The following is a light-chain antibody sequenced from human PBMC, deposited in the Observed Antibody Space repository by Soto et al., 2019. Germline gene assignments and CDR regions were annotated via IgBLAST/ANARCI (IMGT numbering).Light chain of an antibody. Sequence: EIAMTQSPATLSVSPGERATLSCRASQSVYNKFAWYQQRPGQAPRLLIYGASTRATGIPARFSGGGSGTEFSLTISSLQSEDFAVYYCQQYNDWPMYSFGQGTRLEIK. V-gene: IGKV3-15*01. CDR2: GAS. J-gene: IGKJ2*01. CDR1: QSVYNK. CDR3: QQYNDWPMYS.